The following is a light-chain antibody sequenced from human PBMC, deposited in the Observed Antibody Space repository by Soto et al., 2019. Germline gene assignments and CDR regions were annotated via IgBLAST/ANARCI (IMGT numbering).Light chain of an antibody. CDR1: QSVSNY. CDR3: PPTSKWDPGSL. V-gene: IGKV3-11*01. J-gene: IGKJ4*01. Sequence: EIVLTQSPATLSLSPGERATLSGRASQSVSNYLAWYQQKPGQAPRLLIYDASNRATGIPARFSGSGSGTDFTLTISRLEPEVFAVFYCPPTSKWDPGSLFGGRPMV. CDR2: DAS.